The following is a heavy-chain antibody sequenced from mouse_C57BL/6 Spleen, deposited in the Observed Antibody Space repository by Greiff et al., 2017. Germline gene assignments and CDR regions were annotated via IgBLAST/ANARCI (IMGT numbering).Heavy chain of an antibody. Sequence: EVKLEESGGGLVQPGGSMKLSCVASGFTFSNYWMNWVRQSPEKGLEWVAQIRLKSDNYATHYAESVKGRFTISRDDSKSSVYLQMNNLRAEDTGIYYCTGGGTTVPSWFAYWGQGTLVTVSA. J-gene: IGHJ3*01. CDR1: GFTFSNYW. CDR2: IRLKSDNYAT. D-gene: IGHD1-1*01. CDR3: TGGGTTVPSWFAY. V-gene: IGHV6-3*01.